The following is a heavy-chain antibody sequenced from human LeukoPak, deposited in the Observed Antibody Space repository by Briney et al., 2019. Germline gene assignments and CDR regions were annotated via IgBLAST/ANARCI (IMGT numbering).Heavy chain of an antibody. V-gene: IGHV1-69*05. CDR3: ARGQQLAFFDY. CDR1: GGTFSSYA. D-gene: IGHD6-13*01. Sequence: ASVKVSCKASGGTFSSYAISWVRQAPGQGLEWMGRIIPIFGTANYAQKYQGRVTITTDESTSTAYMELSSLRSEDTDMYYCARGQQLAFFDYWGQGTLVTVSS. CDR2: IIPIFGTA. J-gene: IGHJ4*02.